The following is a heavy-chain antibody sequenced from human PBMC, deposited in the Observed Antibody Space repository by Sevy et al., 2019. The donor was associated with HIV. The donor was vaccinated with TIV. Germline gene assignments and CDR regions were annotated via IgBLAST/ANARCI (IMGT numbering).Heavy chain of an antibody. CDR2: IYHSGST. V-gene: IGHV4-39*01. CDR1: GGSISSSSHY. Sequence: SETLSLTCAVSGGSISSSSHYWVWIRQPPGKGLEWIGNIYHSGSTYYNPSLKSRVTISVDTSKNRFSLKLTSVTAADTAVYYCARLGATRFYFDYWGQGTPVTVSS. CDR3: ARLGATRFYFDY. J-gene: IGHJ4*02. D-gene: IGHD3-10*01.